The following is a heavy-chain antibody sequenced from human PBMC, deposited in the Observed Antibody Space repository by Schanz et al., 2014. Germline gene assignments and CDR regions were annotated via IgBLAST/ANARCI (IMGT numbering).Heavy chain of an antibody. J-gene: IGHJ4*02. V-gene: IGHV3-74*01. D-gene: IGHD2-21*01. CDR2: INSDGTTT. CDR3: AREDCSATSCYFRY. Sequence: WVRQAPGKGLVWVSHINSDGTTTTYADSVKGRFTISRDNAENTLYLQMNSLRAEDTAVYYCAREDCSATSCYFRYWGQGTLVTVSS.